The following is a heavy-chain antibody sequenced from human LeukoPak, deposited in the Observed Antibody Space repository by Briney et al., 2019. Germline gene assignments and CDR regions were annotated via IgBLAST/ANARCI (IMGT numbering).Heavy chain of an antibody. Sequence: SETLSLTCTVSGGSISSYHWSWIRQPPGKGLEWIGYIYYSGSTNYNPSLKSRVTISVDTSKNQFSLKLSSVTAADTAVYYCESSLNAYYYDSSGFDYWGQGTLVTVSS. CDR1: GGSISSYH. D-gene: IGHD3-22*01. CDR3: ESSLNAYYYDSSGFDY. J-gene: IGHJ4*02. CDR2: IYYSGST. V-gene: IGHV4-59*08.